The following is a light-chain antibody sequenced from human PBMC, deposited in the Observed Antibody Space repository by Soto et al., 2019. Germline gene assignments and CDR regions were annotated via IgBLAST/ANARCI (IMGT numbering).Light chain of an antibody. Sequence: DIEMTQSPSSLSASVGDRVTISCRASRGIGNFLAWYQHKQGNVPKLLIYAASTLQSGGPSRFSGSGSGTDFTLTISDLQPEDVATYFCHRYNSFPLTFGGGTKVDIK. CDR2: AAS. J-gene: IGKJ4*01. V-gene: IGKV1-27*01. CDR1: RGIGNF. CDR3: HRYNSFPLT.